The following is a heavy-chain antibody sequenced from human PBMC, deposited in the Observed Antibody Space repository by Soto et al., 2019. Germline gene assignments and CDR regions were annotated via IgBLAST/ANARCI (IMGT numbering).Heavy chain of an antibody. Sequence: GGSLRLSCAASGFTFSSYAMSWVRQAPGKGLEWVSAISGSGGSTYYADSVKGRFTISRDNSKNTLYLQMNSLRAEDTAVYYCAKEASDCSSTSCPDAFDIWGQGTMVTVSS. CDR2: ISGSGGST. D-gene: IGHD2-2*01. J-gene: IGHJ3*02. CDR1: GFTFSSYA. V-gene: IGHV3-23*01. CDR3: AKEASDCSSTSCPDAFDI.